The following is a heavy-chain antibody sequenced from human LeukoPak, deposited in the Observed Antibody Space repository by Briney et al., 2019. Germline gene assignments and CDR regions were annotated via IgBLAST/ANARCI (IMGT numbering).Heavy chain of an antibody. CDR1: GFTFSSYA. D-gene: IGHD3-3*01. CDR3: ARGSPNYDFWSGDVDWLLSGPDY. CDR2: ISYDGSNK. Sequence: GRSLRLSCAASGFTFSSYAMRWVRQAPGKGLEWVVVISYDGSNKYYADSVKGRFTISRDNSKNTLYLQMNSLRAEDTAVYYCARGSPNYDFWSGDVDWLLSGPDYWGQGTLVTVSS. V-gene: IGHV3-30-3*01. J-gene: IGHJ4*02.